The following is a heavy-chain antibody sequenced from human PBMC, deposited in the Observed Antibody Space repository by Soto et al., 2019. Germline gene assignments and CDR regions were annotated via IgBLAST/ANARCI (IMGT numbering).Heavy chain of an antibody. J-gene: IGHJ4*02. CDR2: SYTSGSS. D-gene: IGHD6-13*01. V-gene: IGHV4-4*07. Sequence: PSETLSLTCTVSGGSISSYYWSWIRQPAGKGLEWIGRSYTSGSSNYNPSLKSRVTMSVDTSKNQFSLKLSSVTAADTAVYYCARASAAAGPGGFEYWAQGTLVTVSS. CDR3: ARASAAAGPGGFEY. CDR1: GGSISSYY.